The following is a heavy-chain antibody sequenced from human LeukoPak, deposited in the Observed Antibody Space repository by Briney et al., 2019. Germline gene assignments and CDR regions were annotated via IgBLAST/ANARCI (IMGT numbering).Heavy chain of an antibody. J-gene: IGHJ4*02. CDR3: SRGGGAAYD. Sequence: GSLRLSCTASGFTFGDSAMSWFRQAPGKGLEWVAFIRSKSYGVTAEYAGSVRGRFTISRDDSKNVIYLQMDSPETEDTAVYYCSRGGGAAYDWGQGTRVTVSS. V-gene: IGHV3-49*03. CDR1: GFTFGDSA. CDR2: IRSKSYGVTA. D-gene: IGHD6-13*01.